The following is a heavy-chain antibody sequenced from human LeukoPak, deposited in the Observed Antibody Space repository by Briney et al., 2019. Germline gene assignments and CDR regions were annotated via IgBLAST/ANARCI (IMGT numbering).Heavy chain of an antibody. D-gene: IGHD6-19*01. Sequence: TSSETLSLTCAVYGGSFSGYYWSWIRQPPGKGPEWIGEINHSGSTNYNPSLKSRVTISVDTSKNQFSLKLSSVTAADTAVYYCAAIAVAGTGDFDYWGQGTLVTVSS. CDR3: AAIAVAGTGDFDY. J-gene: IGHJ4*02. CDR2: INHSGST. CDR1: GGSFSGYY. V-gene: IGHV4-34*01.